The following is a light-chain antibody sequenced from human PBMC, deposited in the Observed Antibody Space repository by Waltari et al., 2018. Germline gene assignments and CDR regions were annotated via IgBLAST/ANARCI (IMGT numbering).Light chain of an antibody. Sequence: DIQMTQSPSSLSASVGDRVTITCRASQDISNWLAWYQQKPGKAPNLLIYKASSLQSGVPSRFSCSGSGTDFTLTISSLQPEDFATYYCQQYNSAPRTFGQGTKVEIK. V-gene: IGKV1-12*01. CDR3: QQYNSAPRT. CDR2: KAS. J-gene: IGKJ1*01. CDR1: QDISNW.